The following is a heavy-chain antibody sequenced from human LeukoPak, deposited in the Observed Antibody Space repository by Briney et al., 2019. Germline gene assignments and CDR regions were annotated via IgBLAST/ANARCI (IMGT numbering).Heavy chain of an antibody. CDR2: ISSSSSTI. CDR1: GFTFSSYS. CDR3: ARGSPYYEFWSGYYNLDY. V-gene: IGHV3-48*04. J-gene: IGHJ4*02. Sequence: GGSLRLSCAASGFTFSSYSMNWVRQAPGKGLEWASYISSSSSTIYYADSVKARFTVSSDNAKNSLSLQNKTLRAEATAVYYCARGSPYYEFWSGYYNLDYWGQGTLVTVSS. D-gene: IGHD3-3*01.